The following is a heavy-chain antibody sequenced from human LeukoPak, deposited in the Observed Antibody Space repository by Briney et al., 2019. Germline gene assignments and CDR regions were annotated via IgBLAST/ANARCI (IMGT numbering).Heavy chain of an antibody. D-gene: IGHD2-2*01. CDR3: ARDSDCSSTSCHYDFDY. Sequence: SVKVSCKASGYTFTSYDINWVRQAPGQGLEWMGRIIPILGIANYAQKFQGRVTITADKSTSTAYMELSSLRSEDTAVYYCARDSDCSSTSCHYDFDYWGQGTLVTVSS. CDR1: GYTFTSYD. J-gene: IGHJ4*02. CDR2: IIPILGIA. V-gene: IGHV1-69*04.